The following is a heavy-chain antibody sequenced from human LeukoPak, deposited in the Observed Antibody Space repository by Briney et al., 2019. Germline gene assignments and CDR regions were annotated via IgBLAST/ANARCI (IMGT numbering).Heavy chain of an antibody. CDR2: IDDSGNT. CDR1: GGSISRYY. J-gene: IGHJ3*02. CDR3: ARSDYHNSGSHTVFDAFDI. V-gene: IGHV4-59*01. D-gene: IGHD3-10*01. Sequence: SETLSLTCTVSGGSISRYYWSWIRRPPGKGLEWIGYIDDSGNTNYNPSLKSQVTISVDKPKNQFSLKLSFVTAADTAMYYCARSDYHNSGSHTVFDAFDIWGQGTRVTVSS.